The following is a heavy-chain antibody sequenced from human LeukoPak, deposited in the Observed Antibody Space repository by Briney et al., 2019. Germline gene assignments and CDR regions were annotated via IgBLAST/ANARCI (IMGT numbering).Heavy chain of an antibody. V-gene: IGHV1-3*01. CDR3: ARGIGSVVDAFDI. CDR1: GYTFTSYA. CDR2: INAGNGNT. Sequence: GASVKVSCKASGYTFTSYAMHWVRQAPGQRLEWMGWINAGNGNTKYSQKFQGRVTITRDTSADTAYMELSSLRSEDTAVYYCARGIGSVVDAFDIWGQGTMVTVSS. D-gene: IGHD1-26*01. J-gene: IGHJ3*02.